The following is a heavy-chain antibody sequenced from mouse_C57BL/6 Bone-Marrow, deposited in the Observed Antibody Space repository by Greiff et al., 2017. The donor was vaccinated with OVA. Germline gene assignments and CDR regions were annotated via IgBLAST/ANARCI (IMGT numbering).Heavy chain of an antibody. V-gene: IGHV1-74*01. D-gene: IGHD1-1*01. CDR3: AIEAPSTTLGATGDY. J-gene: IGHJ2*01. Sequence: QVQLQQPGAELVKPGASVKVSCKASGYTFTSYWMHWVKQRPGQGLEWIGRIHPSDSDTNYNQKFKGKATLTVDKSSSTAYMQLSSLTSEDSAVSYGAIEAPSTTLGATGDYWGQGTTLTVSS. CDR2: IHPSDSDT. CDR1: GYTFTSYW.